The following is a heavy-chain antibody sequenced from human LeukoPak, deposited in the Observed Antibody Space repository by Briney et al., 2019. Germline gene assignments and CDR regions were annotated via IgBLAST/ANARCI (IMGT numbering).Heavy chain of an antibody. CDR2: IYTSGST. V-gene: IGHV4-4*07. CDR3: ARARVVPAARWGEYYYYYMDV. CDR1: GGSISSYY. Sequence: SETLSLTCTVSGGSISSYYWSWIRQPAGKGLEWIGRIYTSGSTNYNPSLQSRVTMSVDTSKNQFSLKLRSVTAADTAVYYCARARVVPAARWGEYYYYYMDVWGKGTTVTISS. J-gene: IGHJ6*03. D-gene: IGHD2-2*01.